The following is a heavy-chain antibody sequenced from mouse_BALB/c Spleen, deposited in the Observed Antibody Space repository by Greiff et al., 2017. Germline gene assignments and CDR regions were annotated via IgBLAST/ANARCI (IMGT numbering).Heavy chain of an antibody. Sequence: EVKLMESGGGLVQPGGSRKLSCAASGFTFSSFGMHWVRQAPEKGLEWVAYISSGSSTIYYADTVKGRFTISRDNPKNTLFLQMTSLRSEDTAMYYCARGIYYDPYFDYWGQGTTLTVSS. J-gene: IGHJ2*01. D-gene: IGHD2-4*01. V-gene: IGHV5-17*02. CDR3: ARGIYYDPYFDY. CDR2: ISSGSSTI. CDR1: GFTFSSFG.